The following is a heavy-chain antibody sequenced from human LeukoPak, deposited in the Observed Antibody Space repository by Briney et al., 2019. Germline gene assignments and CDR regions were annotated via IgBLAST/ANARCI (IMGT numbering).Heavy chain of an antibody. CDR1: GFTFSSYW. CDR2: IKQDANEK. V-gene: IGHV3-7*01. Sequence: GGSLRLSCAVSGFTFSSYWMSWVRQAPGKGLEWVANIKQDANEKYYVDSVKGRFTISRDNTKNSLYLQMNSLRAEDTAVYYCARIKAQYYQDSSGYYIDYWGQGTLVTVSS. CDR3: ARIKAQYYQDSSGYYIDY. D-gene: IGHD3-22*01. J-gene: IGHJ4*02.